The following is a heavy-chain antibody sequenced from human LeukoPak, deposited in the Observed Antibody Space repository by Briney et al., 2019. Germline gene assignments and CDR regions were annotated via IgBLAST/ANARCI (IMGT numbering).Heavy chain of an antibody. CDR3: AKDRYTGPSNCFDS. V-gene: IGHV3-30*02. J-gene: IGHJ4*02. Sequence: GGSLRLSCPASGFTFNSHGMHWVRQAPGKGLEWVAFIRYDGSNKYYADSVKGRFTISRDNSKNTLYLQLNSLRAEDTAVYYCAKDRYTGPSNCFDSWGQGTLVTVSS. CDR2: IRYDGSNK. D-gene: IGHD3-16*02. CDR1: GFTFNSHG.